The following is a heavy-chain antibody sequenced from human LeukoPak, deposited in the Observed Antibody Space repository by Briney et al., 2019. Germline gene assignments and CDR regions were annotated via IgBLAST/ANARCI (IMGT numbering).Heavy chain of an antibody. CDR1: GFTFSSHA. CDR3: AKLVTTVVRGVSNWFDP. Sequence: PGGSLRLSCAASGFTFSSHAMSWVRQAPGKGLEWVSGISGSGGSTYYADSVKGRFTISRDNSKSTLYLQMKSLRAEDTAVYYCAKLVTTVVRGVSNWFDPWGQGTLVTVSS. D-gene: IGHD3-10*01. V-gene: IGHV3-23*01. J-gene: IGHJ5*02. CDR2: ISGSGGST.